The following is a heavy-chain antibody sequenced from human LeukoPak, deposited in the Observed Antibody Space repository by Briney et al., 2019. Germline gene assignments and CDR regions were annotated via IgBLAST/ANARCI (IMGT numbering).Heavy chain of an antibody. CDR3: AKGRGNYWWGNYFDY. V-gene: IGHV3-23*01. Sequence: PGGSLRLSCAASGFLFSSYAMSWVRPAPGKGLEWVSSFSGSGGSTYYADSVKGRFTISRDNSKNTLYLQMNSLKDEDTAVYYCAKGRGNYWWGNYFDYWGQGTLVTVSS. D-gene: IGHD2-8*02. CDR1: GFLFSSYA. CDR2: FSGSGGST. J-gene: IGHJ4*02.